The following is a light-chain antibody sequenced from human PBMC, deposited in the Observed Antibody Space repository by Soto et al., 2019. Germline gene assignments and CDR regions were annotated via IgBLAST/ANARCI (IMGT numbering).Light chain of an antibody. CDR1: SGSIATNY. CDR3: QSYHRGNYA. Sequence: NFMLTQPHSVSESPGKTVTISCSRSSGSIATNYVQWYQQRPGSAPTTVIYDDKLRPSGVPDRFSGSIDSSSDSASLTISGLKTEDEADYSCQSYHRGNYAFGTGTKVTVL. V-gene: IGLV6-57*04. J-gene: IGLJ1*01. CDR2: DDK.